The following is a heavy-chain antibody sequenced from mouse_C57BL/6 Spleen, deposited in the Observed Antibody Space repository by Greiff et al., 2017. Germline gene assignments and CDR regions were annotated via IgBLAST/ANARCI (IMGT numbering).Heavy chain of an antibody. V-gene: IGHV2-2*01. CDR3: ARKITTVVSYWYFDV. J-gene: IGHJ1*03. D-gene: IGHD1-1*01. Sequence: VQLQQSGPGLVQPSQSLSITCTVSGFSLTSYGVHWVRQSPGKGLEWLGVIWSGGSTDYNAAFISRLSISKDNSKSQVFFKMNSLQADDTAIYYCARKITTVVSYWYFDVWGTGTTVTVSS. CDR2: IWSGGST. CDR1: GFSLTSYG.